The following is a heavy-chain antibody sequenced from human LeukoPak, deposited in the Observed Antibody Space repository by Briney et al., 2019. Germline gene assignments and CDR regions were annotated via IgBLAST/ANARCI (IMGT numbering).Heavy chain of an antibody. D-gene: IGHD1-26*01. V-gene: IGHV3-23*01. CDR2: ISGSGGST. CDR1: GFTFSSYA. Sequence: PGGSLGLSCAASGFTFSSYAMSWVRQDPGKGLEWVSSISGSGGSTYYADSVKGRFTISRDNSKNTLYLQMNSLRGEDSAVYYCAKALSGSHPYDAFDIWGQGTMVTVSS. CDR3: AKALSGSHPYDAFDI. J-gene: IGHJ3*02.